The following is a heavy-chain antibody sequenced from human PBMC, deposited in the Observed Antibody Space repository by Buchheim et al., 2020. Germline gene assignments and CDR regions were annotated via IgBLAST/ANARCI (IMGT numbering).Heavy chain of an antibody. Sequence: EVQLVESGGGLVQPGGSLRLSCAASGFTFSSYSMNWVRQAPGKGLEWVSYISSSSSTISYADSVKGRFTISRDNAKTSSSLQMNSLGAEDTAVYYCARDFGGLRFGDYYGMDVWGQGTT. J-gene: IGHJ6*02. V-gene: IGHV3-48*01. CDR1: GFTFSSYS. CDR3: ARDFGGLRFGDYYGMDV. CDR2: ISSSSSTI. D-gene: IGHD3-10*01.